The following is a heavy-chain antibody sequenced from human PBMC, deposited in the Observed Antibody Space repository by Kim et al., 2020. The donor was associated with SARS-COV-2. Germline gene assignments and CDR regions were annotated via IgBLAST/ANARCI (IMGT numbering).Heavy chain of an antibody. V-gene: IGHV3-23*01. CDR3: AKNRDSFSGYDSQPFDY. Sequence: VKGRFTISRDNSKNTLYLQMNSLRAEDTAVYYCAKNRDSFSGYDSQPFDYWGQGTLVTVSS. J-gene: IGHJ4*02. D-gene: IGHD5-12*01.